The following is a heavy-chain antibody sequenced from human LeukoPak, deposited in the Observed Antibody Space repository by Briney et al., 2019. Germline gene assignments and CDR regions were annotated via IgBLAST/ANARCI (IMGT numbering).Heavy chain of an antibody. V-gene: IGHV1-69*06. CDR1: GGTFSSYA. CDR2: IIPIFGTA. Sequence: SVKVSCKASGGTFSSYAISWVRQAPGQGLEWMGRIIPIFGTANYAQKFQGRVTITADKSTSTAYMELSSPRSEDTAVYYCARGYSSGFNWFDPWGQGTLVTVSS. D-gene: IGHD6-19*01. J-gene: IGHJ5*02. CDR3: ARGYSSGFNWFDP.